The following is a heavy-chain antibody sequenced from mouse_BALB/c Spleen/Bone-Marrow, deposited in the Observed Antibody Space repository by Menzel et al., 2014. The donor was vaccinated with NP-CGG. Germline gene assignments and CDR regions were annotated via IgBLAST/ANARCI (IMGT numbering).Heavy chain of an antibody. Sequence: EVQLQQSGAELVKPGASVKLSCTASGFNIKDTYLHWVKQRPEQGLDWIGRIDPASGNTKYDPKFQGKATITADTSSNTAYLQLSSLTSEDTAVYYCASYRYGGYSDVGGAGPTVPVPS. V-gene: IGHV14-3*02. J-gene: IGHJ1*01. CDR1: GFNIKDTY. CDR2: IDPASGNT. CDR3: ASYRYGGYSDV. D-gene: IGHD2-14*01.